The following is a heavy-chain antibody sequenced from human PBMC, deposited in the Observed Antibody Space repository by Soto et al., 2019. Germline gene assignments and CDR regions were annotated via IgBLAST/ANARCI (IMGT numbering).Heavy chain of an antibody. CDR1: GGSISSYY. Sequence: SETLSLTCTVSGGSISSYYWSWIRQPPGKGLEWIGYIYYSGSTNYNPSLKSRVTISVDTSKNQFSLKLSSVTAADTAVYYCARETTGSYDDAFDIWGQGTMVPV. V-gene: IGHV4-59*01. CDR3: ARETTGSYDDAFDI. D-gene: IGHD1-26*01. J-gene: IGHJ3*02. CDR2: IYYSGST.